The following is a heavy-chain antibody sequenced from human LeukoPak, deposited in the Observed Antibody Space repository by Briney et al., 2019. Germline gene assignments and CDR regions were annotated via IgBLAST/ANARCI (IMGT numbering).Heavy chain of an antibody. CDR1: GYTFTDYY. J-gene: IGHJ2*01. D-gene: IGHD6-19*01. V-gene: IGHV1-2*06. CDR2: VNPKSGDT. CDR3: ARGPGSDWNFEF. Sequence: ASVKISCKVSGYTFTDYYMHWVRQAPGQGLEWMGRVNPKSGDTKYAQKFQDRVSMTRDTSITTAYLELNSLKSDDTAIYYCARGPGSDWNFEFWGRGTLITVSS.